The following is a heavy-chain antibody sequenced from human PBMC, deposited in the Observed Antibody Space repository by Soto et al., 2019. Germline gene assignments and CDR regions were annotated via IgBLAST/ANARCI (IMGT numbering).Heavy chain of an antibody. V-gene: IGHV1-18*01. CDR1: GYTFTSYG. D-gene: IGHD3-22*01. J-gene: IGHJ4*02. CDR2: ISAYNGNT. Sequence: QVQLVQSGAEVKKPGASVKVSCKASGYTFTSYGISWVRQAPGQGLEWMGWISAYNGNTNYAQKLQGRVTMTTDTSTSTAYMELRSLRSDDTTVYYCARDRGADSSGYYAKFDYWGQGTLVTVSS. CDR3: ARDRGADSSGYYAKFDY.